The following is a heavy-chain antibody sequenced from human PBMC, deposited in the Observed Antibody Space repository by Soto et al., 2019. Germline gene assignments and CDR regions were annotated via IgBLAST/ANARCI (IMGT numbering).Heavy chain of an antibody. V-gene: IGHV4-30-4*01. D-gene: IGHD3-16*01. CDR1: GDSISSGNKY. J-gene: IGHJ6*02. CDR2: IYSSWST. Sequence: KPSETLSLTCTVSGDSISSGNKYWSWIRQPPGKGLEWIGYIYSSWSTYYNPSLKSRLSISLHTSDNQFSLKFDSVTDADSAVYYCARVPSPFDYYYAMDVWGHGTTVTVSS. CDR3: ARVPSPFDYYYAMDV.